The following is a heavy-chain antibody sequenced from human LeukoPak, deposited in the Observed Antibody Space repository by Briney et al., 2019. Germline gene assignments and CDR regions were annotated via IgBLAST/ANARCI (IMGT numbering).Heavy chain of an antibody. CDR1: GFTFSSYS. J-gene: IGHJ4*02. Sequence: GGSLRLSCAASGFTFSSYSMNWVRQAPGKGLEWVSSISSSSSYIYYADSVKGRFTISRDNAKNSLYLQMNSLRAEDTALYYCARDVRYSSGWSDYWGQGTLVTVSS. CDR2: ISSSSSYI. V-gene: IGHV3-21*01. CDR3: ARDVRYSSGWSDY. D-gene: IGHD6-19*01.